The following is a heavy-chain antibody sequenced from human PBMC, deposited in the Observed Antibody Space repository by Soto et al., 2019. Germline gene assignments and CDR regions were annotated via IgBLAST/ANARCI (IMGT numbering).Heavy chain of an antibody. J-gene: IGHJ5*02. CDR3: ARDRVHNWFDP. D-gene: IGHD3-10*01. CDR1: GFTFSSYA. CDR2: ISYDGSNK. Sequence: SLRLSCAASGFTFSSYAMHWVRQAPGKGLEWVAVISYDGSNKYYADAVKGRFTISRDNSKNTLCLQMNSLRAEDTAVYYCARDRVHNWFDPWGQGTLVTVSS. V-gene: IGHV3-30-3*01.